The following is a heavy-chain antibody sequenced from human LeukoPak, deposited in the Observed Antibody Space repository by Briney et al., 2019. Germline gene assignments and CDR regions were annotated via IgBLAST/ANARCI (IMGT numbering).Heavy chain of an antibody. Sequence: GASVKVSCKASGYTFTSYGISWVRQAPGQGLEWMGWIGAYNGNTNYAQKLQGRVTMTTDTSTSTAYMELRSLRSDDTAVYYCARATYYYGSGSYLSDYWGQGTLVTVSS. CDR2: IGAYNGNT. D-gene: IGHD3-10*01. V-gene: IGHV1-18*01. J-gene: IGHJ4*02. CDR1: GYTFTSYG. CDR3: ARATYYYGSGSYLSDY.